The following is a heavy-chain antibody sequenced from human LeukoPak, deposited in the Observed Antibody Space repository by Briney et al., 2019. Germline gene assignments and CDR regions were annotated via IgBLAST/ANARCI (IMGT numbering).Heavy chain of an antibody. CDR3: ARRGYHDSSGYDY. V-gene: IGHV3-21*06. CDR1: GFTFRSYA. J-gene: IGHJ4*02. CDR2: ISGSSTDI. Sequence: GGSLRLTCAASGFTFRSYAMNWVRQAPGKGLEWVSSISGSSTDIYYVDSVKGRFTISRDNAKNSVLLQINNLRAEDTAIYYCARRGYHDSSGYDYWGQGTLVTVSS. D-gene: IGHD3-22*01.